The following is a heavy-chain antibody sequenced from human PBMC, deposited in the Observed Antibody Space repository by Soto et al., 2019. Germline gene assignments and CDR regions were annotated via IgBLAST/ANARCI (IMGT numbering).Heavy chain of an antibody. Sequence: QVQLVESGGGVVQPGRSLRLSCAASGFTFSSYGMHWVRQAPGKGLEWVAVIWYDGSNKYYADSVKGRFTISRDNSKNTLSLQMNSLRAEDTAVYYCARDDTEYCSGGSCSGFDPWGQGTLVTVSS. J-gene: IGHJ5*02. CDR3: ARDDTEYCSGGSCSGFDP. D-gene: IGHD2-15*01. V-gene: IGHV3-33*01. CDR1: GFTFSSYG. CDR2: IWYDGSNK.